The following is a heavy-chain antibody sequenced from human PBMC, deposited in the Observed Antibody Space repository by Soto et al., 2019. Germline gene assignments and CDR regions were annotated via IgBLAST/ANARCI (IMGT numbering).Heavy chain of an antibody. CDR1: GYTFTGYY. CDR3: ARGKPGDQRLVSTWLDP. D-gene: IGHD6-19*01. Sequence: GASVKVSCKASGYTFTGYYMHWVLQAPGQGLEWMGWINPNSGGTNYAQKFQGRVTMTRDTSISTAYMELSRLRSDDTAVYYCARGKPGDQRLVSTWLDPWGKGTLFTVSS. V-gene: IGHV1-2*02. J-gene: IGHJ5*02. CDR2: INPNSGGT.